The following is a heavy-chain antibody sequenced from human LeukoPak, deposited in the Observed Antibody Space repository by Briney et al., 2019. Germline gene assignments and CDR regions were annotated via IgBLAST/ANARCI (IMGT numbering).Heavy chain of an antibody. D-gene: IGHD3-10*01. Sequence: SLKVSCEDSGGSFSSYAISWVRQAPGQRLEWRGGLIPIFGTAHYAQKLWGRGTITADKPTSTAYMELGSLRSEDTAVYYCARDTYYYGSGSYTSNFDYGGQGTLVTVSS. CDR3: ARDTYYYGSGSYTSNFDY. J-gene: IGHJ4*02. CDR2: LIPIFGTA. V-gene: IGHV1-69*06. CDR1: GGSFSSYA.